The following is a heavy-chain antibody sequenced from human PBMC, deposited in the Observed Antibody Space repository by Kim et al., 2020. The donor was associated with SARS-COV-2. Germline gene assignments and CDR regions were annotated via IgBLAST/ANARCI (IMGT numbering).Heavy chain of an antibody. V-gene: IGHV1-69*04. CDR2: IIPILGIA. J-gene: IGHJ4*02. CDR3: AKNGNYYGSGTGALDY. Sequence: SVKVSCKASGGTFSSYAISWVRQAPGQGLEWMGRIIPILGIANYAQKFQGRVTITADKSTSTAYMELSSLRSEDTAVYYCAKNGNYYGSGTGALDYWGQGTLVTVSS. D-gene: IGHD3-10*01. CDR1: GGTFSSYA.